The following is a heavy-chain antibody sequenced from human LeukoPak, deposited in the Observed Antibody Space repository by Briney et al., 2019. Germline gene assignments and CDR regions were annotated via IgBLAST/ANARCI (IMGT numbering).Heavy chain of an antibody. CDR2: VGISSGNT. Sequence: GGSLRLSCAASGFIFSDYSMSWVRQARGKGVEWVSYVGISSGNTKYADSVKGRFTISGDSAKNSVFLQMNSLRVEDTAVYYCARDHRHAFDNWGQGTLVTVSS. CDR1: GFIFSDYS. J-gene: IGHJ4*02. CDR3: ARDHRHAFDN. V-gene: IGHV3-11*06.